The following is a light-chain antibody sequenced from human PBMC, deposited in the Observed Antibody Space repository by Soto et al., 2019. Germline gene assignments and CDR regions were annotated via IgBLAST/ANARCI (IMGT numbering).Light chain of an antibody. CDR2: GAS. CDR3: QQYAFSPRT. CDR1: QDVSSNF. V-gene: IGKV3-20*01. J-gene: IGKJ1*01. Sequence: ELVLTQSPGTLSLSPGERATLSCRAGQDVSSNFLAWYQQKPGQAPRLLIYGASTRATGTPDRFSGRGSGTDFTLTISRLEPEDFAVYYCQQYAFSPRTFGQGTKVEIK.